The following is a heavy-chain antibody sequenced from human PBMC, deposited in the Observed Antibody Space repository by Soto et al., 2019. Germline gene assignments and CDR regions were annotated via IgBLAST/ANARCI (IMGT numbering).Heavy chain of an antibody. CDR1: GFGFADHA. Sequence: GGSLRLSCAASGFGFADHALSWVRQAPGKGLEWVGFIRSLPYGGTTEYAASVKGRFTISRDDSRSIEYLQMNSLKTEDTAVYYCTRVITMIIVGNFDSWGQGNLVTVSS. J-gene: IGHJ4*02. V-gene: IGHV3-49*04. D-gene: IGHD3-22*01. CDR3: TRVITMIIVGNFDS. CDR2: IRSLPYGGTT.